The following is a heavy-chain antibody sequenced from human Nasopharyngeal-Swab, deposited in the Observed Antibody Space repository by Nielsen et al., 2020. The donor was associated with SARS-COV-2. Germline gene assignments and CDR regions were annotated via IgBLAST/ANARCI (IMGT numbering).Heavy chain of an antibody. CDR1: SGSISSGSYY. J-gene: IGHJ4*02. V-gene: IGHV4-61*01. Sequence: SETLSLTCTVSSGSISSGSYYWSWIRQPPGKGLEWIGYIHSSGSTKYNPSLKSRVTISVDTSKNQFSLKLSSVTAADTAVYYCAREYYDILTGYSRFEYWGQGTLVTVSS. D-gene: IGHD3-9*01. CDR3: AREYYDILTGYSRFEY. CDR2: IHSSGST.